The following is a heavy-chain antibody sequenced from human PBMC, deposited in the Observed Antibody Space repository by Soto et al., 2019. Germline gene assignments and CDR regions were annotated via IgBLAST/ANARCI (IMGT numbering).Heavy chain of an antibody. J-gene: IGHJ4*02. CDR1: VYLIVRVYY. CDR2: IDYSGKT. CDR3: ARDLRSGYDYYYFDY. V-gene: IGHV4-38-2*02. D-gene: IGHD5-12*01. Sequence: SETLFLTCSFSVYLIVRVYYGVGVGHTPGKGLEWLGSIDYSGKTYKNPSLKSRVIASVDLSQNQFSRNLRSVTAADKAVYFCARDLRSGYDYYYFDYWGQGTMVTVSS.